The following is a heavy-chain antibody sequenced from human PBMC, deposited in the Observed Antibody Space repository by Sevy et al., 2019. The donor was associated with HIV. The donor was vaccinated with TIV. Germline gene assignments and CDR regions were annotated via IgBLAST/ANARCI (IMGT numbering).Heavy chain of an antibody. D-gene: IGHD1-1*01. V-gene: IGHV1-3*01. CDR3: ARGWGPTVTNFDY. J-gene: IGHJ4*02. CDR1: ASIFTYYA. Sequence: ASVKVSCKASASIFTYYALHWVRQAPGQRLEWMGWIVLGNGRTKYSNDFQGRVTFTRDRSARSAYMGLSSLRSEDTDVYYGARGWGPTVTNFDYWGQGSLVTVSS. CDR2: IVLGNGRT.